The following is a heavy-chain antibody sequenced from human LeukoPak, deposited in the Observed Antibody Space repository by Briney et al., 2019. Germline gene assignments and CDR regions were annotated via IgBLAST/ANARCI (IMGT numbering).Heavy chain of an antibody. J-gene: IGHJ4*02. CDR1: GFTVSSDY. CDR3: ARYRVVITSKNSYSDY. Sequence: GGSLRLSCAASGFTVSSDYMSWVRQAPGKGLEWVSAISGSGGNTYYADSVKGRFTIFRDNSKNTLYLQMNSLRAEDTAVYFCARYRVVITSKNSYSDYWGQGTLVTVSS. V-gene: IGHV3-23*01. D-gene: IGHD2-21*01. CDR2: ISGSGGNT.